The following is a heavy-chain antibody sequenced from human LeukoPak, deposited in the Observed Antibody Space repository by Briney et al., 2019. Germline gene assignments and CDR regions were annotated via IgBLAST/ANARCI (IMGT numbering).Heavy chain of an antibody. J-gene: IGHJ4*02. CDR3: ARELTYYYDSSGYYSAFDY. Sequence: SETLSLTCTVSGDSISSGDYYWSWIRQPAGKGLEWIGRISSSGSTNYNPSLKSRVTISVDTSKNQFSLKLSSVTAADTAVYYCARELTYYYDSSGYYSAFDYWGQGTLVTVSS. V-gene: IGHV4-61*02. D-gene: IGHD3-22*01. CDR1: GDSISSGDYY. CDR2: ISSSGST.